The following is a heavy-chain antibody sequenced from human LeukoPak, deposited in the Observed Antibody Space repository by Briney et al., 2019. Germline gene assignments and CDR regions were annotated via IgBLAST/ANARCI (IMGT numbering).Heavy chain of an antibody. CDR3: ARDPSIAVAGTTIPTAPYFDY. J-gene: IGHJ4*02. CDR2: ISYDGSNK. CDR1: GFTFSSYA. Sequence: GGTLRLSCAASGFTFSSYAMHWVRQAPGKGLERVAVISYDGSNKYYADSVKGRFTISRDNSKNTLYLQMNSLRAEDTAVYYCARDPSIAVAGTTIPTAPYFDYWGQGTLVTVSS. D-gene: IGHD6-19*01. V-gene: IGHV3-30*04.